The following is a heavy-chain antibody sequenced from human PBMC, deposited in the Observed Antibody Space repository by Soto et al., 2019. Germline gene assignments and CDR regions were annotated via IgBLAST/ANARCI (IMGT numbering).Heavy chain of an antibody. CDR1: GFSLSNAGLG. D-gene: IGHD6-13*01. Sequence: QVTVKESGHVLVKPTETLTLTCTVSGFSLSNAGLGVSWIRQPPGKALEWLAHIFSNDAKSYSTSLKSRLTTSKDTSKSQVVLTMNNMDPVDTATYYCASTYSSSWYWFDPWGQGTLVTVSS. CDR2: IFSNDAK. V-gene: IGHV2-26*04. CDR3: ASTYSSSWYWFDP. J-gene: IGHJ5*02.